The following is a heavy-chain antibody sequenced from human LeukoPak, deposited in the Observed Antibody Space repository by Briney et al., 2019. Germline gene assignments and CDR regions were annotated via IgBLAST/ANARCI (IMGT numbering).Heavy chain of an antibody. CDR1: GFTFTSSA. CDR2: IVVGSGNT. J-gene: IGHJ5*02. V-gene: IGHV1-58*02. D-gene: IGHD4-17*01. CDR3: AAGSFFSWDYGDLHP. Sequence: ASVKVSCKASGFTFTSSAMQWVRQARGQRLEWIGWIVVGSGNTNYAQKFQERVTITRDMSTSTAYMELSRLRSEDTAVYYCAAGSFFSWDYGDLHPWGQGTLVTVSS.